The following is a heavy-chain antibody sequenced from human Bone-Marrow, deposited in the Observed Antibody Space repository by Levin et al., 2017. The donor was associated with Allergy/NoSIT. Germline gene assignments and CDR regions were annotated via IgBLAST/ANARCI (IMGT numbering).Heavy chain of an antibody. J-gene: IGHJ3*02. CDR3: ARERYNWNFGAAYAVDI. Sequence: SQTLSLTCAISGDSVSSNSAAWNWIRQSPSRGLEWLGRTYYRSKWKTDYALSMKSRIIINPDTSRNQFSLHLNSVTPEDTALYYCARERYNWNFGAAYAVDIWGQGTMVTVSS. CDR1: GDSVSSNSAA. CDR2: TYYRSKWKT. D-gene: IGHD1-7*01. V-gene: IGHV6-1*01.